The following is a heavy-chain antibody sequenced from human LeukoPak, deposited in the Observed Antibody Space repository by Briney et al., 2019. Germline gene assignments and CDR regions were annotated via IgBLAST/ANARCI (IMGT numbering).Heavy chain of an antibody. CDR2: IDSSGTTI. D-gene: IGHD5-12*01. CDR3: ARDRSGYPLGANWFDP. J-gene: IGHJ5*02. V-gene: IGHV3-11*01. Sequence: GGSLRLSCAASEFTFSDYYMSWIRQAPGKGLEWVSYIDSSGTTIYYADSVKGRFTISRDNAKNSLYLQMNSLRAEDTAFYYCARDRSGYPLGANWFDPWGQGTLVTVSS. CDR1: EFTFSDYY.